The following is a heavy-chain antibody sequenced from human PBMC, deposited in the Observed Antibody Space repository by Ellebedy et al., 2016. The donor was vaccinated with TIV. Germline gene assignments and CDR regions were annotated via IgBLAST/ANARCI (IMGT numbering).Heavy chain of an antibody. V-gene: IGHV3-30*18. D-gene: IGHD6-6*01. J-gene: IGHJ5*02. CDR1: GFTFSSYG. Sequence: GESLKISXAASGFTFSSYGMHWVRQAPGKGLEWVAVISYDGSNKYYADSVKGRFTISRDNSKNTLYLQMNSLRAEDTAVYYCAKDRVFIWFDPWGQGTLVTVSS. CDR2: ISYDGSNK. CDR3: AKDRVFIWFDP.